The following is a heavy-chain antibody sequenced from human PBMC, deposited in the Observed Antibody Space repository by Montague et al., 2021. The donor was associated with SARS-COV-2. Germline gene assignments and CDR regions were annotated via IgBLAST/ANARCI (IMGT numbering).Heavy chain of an antibody. D-gene: IGHD3-16*01. CDR3: ARTWRFGQSYGLDI. J-gene: IGHJ3*02. CDR1: GGSLSGYY. V-gene: IGHV4-59*01. CDR2: AYYVPSTNSANT. Sequence: SETLSLTCAVYGGSLSGYYWSWIRQTPGKGLEWIGYAYYVPSTNSANTNSNPSLKRRVTISLDTSENQFSLKLSSVTAADTAVYYCARTWRFGQSYGLDIWGQGTMVTVSS.